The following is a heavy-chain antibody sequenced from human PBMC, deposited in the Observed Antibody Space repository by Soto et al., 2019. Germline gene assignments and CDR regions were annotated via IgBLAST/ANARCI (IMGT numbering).Heavy chain of an antibody. CDR1: GLTISNAW. D-gene: IGHD2-15*01. CDR2: IKTNTEGGKT. CDR3: TTGSVEGV. Sequence: EVQLVESGGGFIYPGGSLRLSCAASGLTISNAWMNWVRQAPGKGLEWVGRIKTNTEGGKTDYAAAVKGRFTVSRDDSKNALYLQMNSLKTEDTAVYYCTTGSVEGVWGKGTTVTVSS. J-gene: IGHJ6*04. V-gene: IGHV3-15*07.